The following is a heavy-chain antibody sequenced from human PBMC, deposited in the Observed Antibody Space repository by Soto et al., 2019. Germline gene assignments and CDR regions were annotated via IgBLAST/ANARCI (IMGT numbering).Heavy chain of an antibody. CDR2: IIPILRTA. Sequence: QVQVEQSGAEVKKPGSSVKVSCKASGDTFSSYGFTWVRQAPGQGLEWMGGIIPILRTANYAQKFQGRVTITADESTSTAYMELSSLRSEDTPVYYCARALVATNAFDYWGQGILVTVSS. V-gene: IGHV1-69*11. CDR1: GDTFSSYG. J-gene: IGHJ4*02. CDR3: ARALVATNAFDY. D-gene: IGHD5-12*01.